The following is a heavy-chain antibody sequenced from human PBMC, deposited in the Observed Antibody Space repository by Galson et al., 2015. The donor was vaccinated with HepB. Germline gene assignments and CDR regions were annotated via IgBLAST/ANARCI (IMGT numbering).Heavy chain of an antibody. CDR1: GFTFSAYS. J-gene: IGHJ4*02. D-gene: IGHD6-19*01. Sequence: SLRLSCAASGFTFSAYSMNWVRQAPGKGLEWVSYIGSRSITIYYADSVKGRFSISRDNAKNSLYLQMSSLRDEDTAVYYCARVGALAGTGQSDYWGQRTLVTVAS. V-gene: IGHV3-48*02. CDR2: IGSRSITI. CDR3: ARVGALAGTGQSDY.